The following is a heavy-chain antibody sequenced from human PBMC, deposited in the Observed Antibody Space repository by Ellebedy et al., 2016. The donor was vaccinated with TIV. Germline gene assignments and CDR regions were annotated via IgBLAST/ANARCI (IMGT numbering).Heavy chain of an antibody. CDR3: ARSGYYAGKGYYFDY. Sequence: GESLKISXAASGFTFSSYWIHWVRQAPGEGLVWVSRINPDGTTTTYADSVKGRFIISRDNAENMLYLQMNSLRAEDTAVYYCARSGYYAGKGYYFDYWGQGALVAVSS. CDR1: GFTFSSYW. J-gene: IGHJ4*02. D-gene: IGHD4-23*01. V-gene: IGHV3-74*01. CDR2: INPDGTTT.